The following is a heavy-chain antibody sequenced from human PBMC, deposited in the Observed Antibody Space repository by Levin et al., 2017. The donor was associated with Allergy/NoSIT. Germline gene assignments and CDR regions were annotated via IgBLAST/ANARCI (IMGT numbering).Heavy chain of an antibody. CDR1: GDSVSSNSAA. CDR3: ARSGSIYYDFWSDYYYYMDV. D-gene: IGHD3-3*01. CDR2: TYYRSKWYN. Sequence: SQTLSLTCAISGDSVSSNSAAWNWIRQSPSRGLEWLGRTYYRSKWYNDYAVSVKSRITINPDTSKNQFSLQLNSVTPEDTAVYYCARSGSIYYDFWSDYYYYMDVWGKGTTVTVSS. J-gene: IGHJ6*03. V-gene: IGHV6-1*01.